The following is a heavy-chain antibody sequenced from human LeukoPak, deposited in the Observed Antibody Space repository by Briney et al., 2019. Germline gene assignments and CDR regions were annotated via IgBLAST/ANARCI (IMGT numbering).Heavy chain of an antibody. CDR3: ARSDGVEYSSSSGQYYFDY. Sequence: GASVKVSCKASGGTFSSYAISWVRQAPGQGLEWMGGIIPIFGTTNYAQKFQGRVTITTDESTSTAYMELSSLRSEDTAVYYCARSDGVEYSSSSGQYYFDYWGQGTLVTVSS. D-gene: IGHD6-6*01. J-gene: IGHJ4*02. V-gene: IGHV1-69*05. CDR1: GGTFSSYA. CDR2: IIPIFGTT.